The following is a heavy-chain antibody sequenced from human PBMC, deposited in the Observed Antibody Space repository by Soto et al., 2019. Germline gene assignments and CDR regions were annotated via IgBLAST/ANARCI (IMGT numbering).Heavy chain of an antibody. V-gene: IGHV4-4*02. CDR2: IYHSGYT. J-gene: IGHJ2*01. Sequence: PSETLSLTCAVSGGSISSSNWWSWVRQPPGKGLEWIGEIYHSGYTYYNPSPKSRVTISVDTSKNQFSLRLSPATAADTAVYYCARETSGSGSYLDPTLNWFCDVRGRGTLVTVSS. CDR1: GGSISSSNW. D-gene: IGHD3-10*01. CDR3: ARETSGSGSYLDPTLNWFCDV.